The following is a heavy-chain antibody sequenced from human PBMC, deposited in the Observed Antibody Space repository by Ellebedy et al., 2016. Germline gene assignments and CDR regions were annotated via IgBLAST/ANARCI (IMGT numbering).Heavy chain of an antibody. D-gene: IGHD1-7*01. CDR3: VRGRGPPEL. V-gene: IGHV3-11*03. CDR2: ISGRDKQT. Sequence: GGSLRLSXSGSGFTFRDYYMSWIRQAPGEGLEFFSYISGRDKQTDYAASVRGRFTIPRDNAKRSVFLQMNRLRAGETAVYYWVRGRGPPELWGQGTQVIGSS. CDR1: GFTFRDYY. J-gene: IGHJ4*02.